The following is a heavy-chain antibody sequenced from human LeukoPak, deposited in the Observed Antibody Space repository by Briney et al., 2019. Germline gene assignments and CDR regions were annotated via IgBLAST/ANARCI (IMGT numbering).Heavy chain of an antibody. CDR3: ARIVATTNYYDSSGARGRHSYYFDY. CDR1: GGSISSSSYY. D-gene: IGHD3-22*01. Sequence: SETLSLTCTVSGGSISSSSYYWGWIRQPPGKGLEWIGSIYYSGSTYYNPSLKSRVTISVDTSKNQFSLKLSSVTAADTAVYYCARIVATTNYYDSSGARGRHSYYFDYWGQGTLVTVSS. V-gene: IGHV4-39*01. CDR2: IYYSGST. J-gene: IGHJ4*02.